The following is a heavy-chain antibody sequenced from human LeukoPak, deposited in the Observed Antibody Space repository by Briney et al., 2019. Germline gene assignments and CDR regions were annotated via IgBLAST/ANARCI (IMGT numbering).Heavy chain of an antibody. D-gene: IGHD2-15*01. J-gene: IGHJ4*02. CDR2: IYTSGST. CDR3: VRDRFCSGRSCYGPPDD. CDR1: GGSISSYY. Sequence: SETLSLTCTVSGGSISSYYWSWIRQPAGKGLEWIGRIYTSGSTNYNPSLKSRVTISIDTSKNQFSLKANSVTAADTAVYYCVRDRFCSGRSCYGPPDDWGQGARVTVSS. V-gene: IGHV4-4*07.